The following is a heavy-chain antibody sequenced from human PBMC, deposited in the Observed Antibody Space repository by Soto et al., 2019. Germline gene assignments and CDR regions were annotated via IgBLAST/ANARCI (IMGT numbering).Heavy chain of an antibody. CDR3: ARDSKDSSGLWAFDI. J-gene: IGHJ3*02. D-gene: IGHD3-22*01. CDR1: GGTFSSYA. Sequence: SVKVSCKASGGTFSSYAISWVRQAPGQGLEWMGGIIPIFGTANYAQKFQGRVTITADKSTSTAYMELSSLRSEDTAVYYCARDSKDSSGLWAFDIWGQGTMVTVSS. V-gene: IGHV1-69*06. CDR2: IIPIFGTA.